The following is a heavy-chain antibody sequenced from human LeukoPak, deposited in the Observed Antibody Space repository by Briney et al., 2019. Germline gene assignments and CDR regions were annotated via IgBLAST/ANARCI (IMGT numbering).Heavy chain of an antibody. D-gene: IGHD6-19*01. CDR1: GGSISSYY. V-gene: IGHV4-59*08. CDR2: IYYSGST. Sequence: SETLSLTCTVSGGSISSYYWCWIRPPPGKGLGCIGHIYYSGSTNYNPSLKSRVTISVDTSKNQYSLKLSSVTAADTAVYSCASSHSGYSSGWYGSWGQGTLVTVSS. CDR3: ASSHSGYSSGWYGS. J-gene: IGHJ4*02.